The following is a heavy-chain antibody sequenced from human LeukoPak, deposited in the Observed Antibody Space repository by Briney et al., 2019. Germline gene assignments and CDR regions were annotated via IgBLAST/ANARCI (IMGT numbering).Heavy chain of an antibody. CDR3: ASQVLGYCSGGSCYSTYFDY. J-gene: IGHJ4*02. D-gene: IGHD2-15*01. Sequence: SETLSLTCTVSGGSISSYYWSWIRQPAGKGLEWIGRIYTSGSTNYNPSLKSRVTISVDRSKNQFSLKLSSVTAADTAVYYCASQVLGYCSGGSCYSTYFDYWGQGTLVTVSS. CDR1: GGSISSYY. V-gene: IGHV4-4*07. CDR2: IYTSGST.